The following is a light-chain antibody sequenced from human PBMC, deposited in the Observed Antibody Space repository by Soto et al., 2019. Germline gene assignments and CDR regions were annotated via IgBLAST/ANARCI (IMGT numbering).Light chain of an antibody. CDR1: SSNTGAGFD. V-gene: IGLV1-40*01. J-gene: IGLJ3*02. CDR3: QSYYISALAG. CDR2: GNT. Sequence: QSVLTQPPSVSGAPGQRVTISCTGSSSNTGAGFDVHWYQHVTGTAPKLLIYGNTNRPSGVPDRFSGSKSGTSASLTITGLLAEDEADYHCQSYYISALAGFGGGTKLTVL.